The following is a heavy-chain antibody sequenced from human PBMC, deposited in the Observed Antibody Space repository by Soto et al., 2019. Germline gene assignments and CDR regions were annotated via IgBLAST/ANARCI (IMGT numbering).Heavy chain of an antibody. CDR3: AREGKLYDFWSGYRNHYYYYGMDV. D-gene: IGHD3-3*01. J-gene: IGHJ6*02. CDR2: INHSGST. CDR1: GGSFSGYY. V-gene: IGHV4-34*01. Sequence: SETLSLTCAVYGGSFSGYYWSWIRQPPGKGLEWIGEINHSGSTNYNPSLKSRVTISVDTSKNQFSLKLSSVTAADTAVYYCAREGKLYDFWSGYRNHYYYYGMDVWGQGTTVTVSS.